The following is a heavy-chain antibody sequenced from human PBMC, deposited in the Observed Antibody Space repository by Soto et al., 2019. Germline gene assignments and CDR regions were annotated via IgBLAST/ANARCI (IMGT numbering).Heavy chain of an antibody. CDR1: GYSFTSYW. V-gene: IGHV5-10-1*01. D-gene: IGHD2-2*01. J-gene: IGHJ4*02. Sequence: PGESLKISCKGSGYSFTSYWISWVRQMPGKGLEWMGRIDPSDSYTNYSPSFQGHVTISADKSISTAYLQWSSLKASDTAMYYCASYGDTRDCSSTSCYPHWGQGTLVTVSS. CDR2: IDPSDSYT. CDR3: ASYGDTRDCSSTSCYPH.